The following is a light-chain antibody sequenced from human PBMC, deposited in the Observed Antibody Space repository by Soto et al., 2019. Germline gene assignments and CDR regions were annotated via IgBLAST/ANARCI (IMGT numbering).Light chain of an antibody. CDR1: QSVSSN. CDR2: GAS. J-gene: IGKJ3*01. Sequence: EIVMTQSPATLSVSPGERATLSCRASQSVSSNLAWYQQKPDQAPRLLIYGASTRATGIPARFSGSGSGTEFTLTISSLQSEDFAVYYCQQYNNWPPVRFGPGTKVDIK. V-gene: IGKV3-15*01. CDR3: QQYNNWPPVR.